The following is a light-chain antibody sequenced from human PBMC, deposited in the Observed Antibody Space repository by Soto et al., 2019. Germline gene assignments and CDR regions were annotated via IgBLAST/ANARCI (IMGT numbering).Light chain of an antibody. CDR3: QQRQVWPIT. J-gene: IGKJ5*01. Sequence: EVVLTQSPGPRSLSAGERATLSCRASQGVTSTYLAWYQQKPGQAPRLLIYGASNRATGIPDRFSGSGSGTDFTLTISSLEPGDSAVYYCQQRQVWPITFGQGTRLEI. CDR1: QGVTSTY. V-gene: IGKV3-20*01. CDR2: GAS.